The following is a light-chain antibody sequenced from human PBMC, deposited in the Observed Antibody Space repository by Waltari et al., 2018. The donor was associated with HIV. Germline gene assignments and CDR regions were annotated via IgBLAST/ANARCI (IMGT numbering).Light chain of an antibody. V-gene: IGLV3-19*01. J-gene: IGLJ1*01. CDR3: KTRDRSGNRYV. CDR2: GKN. Sequence: SSVLTQDPAVSVALGQTVKITCQGDNLRTYYASWYQQKPGQAPVLVSYGKNRRPSESPDRFSSAAERNKAYLTITGARAEDEAEYYCKTRDRSGNRYVVGTGTTVTVL. CDR1: NLRTYY.